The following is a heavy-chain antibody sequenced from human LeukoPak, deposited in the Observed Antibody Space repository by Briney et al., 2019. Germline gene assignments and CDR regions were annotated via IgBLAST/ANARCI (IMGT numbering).Heavy chain of an antibody. D-gene: IGHD3-10*01. CDR1: RGSLSSYY. J-gene: IGHJ4*02. V-gene: IGHV4-59*13. CDR3: ASAGYFGSGNYYNDRGAFDY. CDR2: IYYTVST. Sequence: SETLSLTCTLSRGSLSSYYWSWLRQPPGEGLEGIAYIYYTVSTNYNPSLTSRVTISVDTSKNQFSLKLSSVTAQDTAVYYCASAGYFGSGNYYNDRGAFDYWGQGTLVTVSS.